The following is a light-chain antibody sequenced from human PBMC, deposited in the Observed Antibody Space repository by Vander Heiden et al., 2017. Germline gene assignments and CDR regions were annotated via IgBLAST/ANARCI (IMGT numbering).Light chain of an antibody. Sequence: QAVVTPEPSLTVSPGGTVTLPCGSSTGTVTSGHYPYWFQQKPGLAPRTPIYDTSKKHSWTPARFSGSLLGGKAALTLSGAQPEDEADYYCSLSYNGIRVFGAGTRLTVL. CDR3: SLSYNGIRV. CDR1: TGTVTSGHY. J-gene: IGLJ2*01. CDR2: DTS. V-gene: IGLV7-46*01.